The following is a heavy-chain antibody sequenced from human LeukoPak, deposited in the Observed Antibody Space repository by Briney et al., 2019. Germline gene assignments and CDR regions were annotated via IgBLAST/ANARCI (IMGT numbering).Heavy chain of an antibody. J-gene: IGHJ4*02. CDR3: ARQGGFPLFDY. Sequence: SETLSPTCTVSGGSISSSSYYWGWIRQPPGKGLEWIGSIYYSGSTYYNPSLKSRVTISVDTSKNQFSLKLSSVTAADTAVYYCARQGGFPLFDYWGQGTLVTVSS. CDR1: GGSISSSSYY. V-gene: IGHV4-39*01. D-gene: IGHD5-12*01. CDR2: IYYSGST.